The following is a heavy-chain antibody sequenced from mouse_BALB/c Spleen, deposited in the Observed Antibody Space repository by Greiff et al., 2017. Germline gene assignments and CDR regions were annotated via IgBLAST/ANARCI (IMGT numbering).Heavy chain of an antibody. CDR1: GYTFTSYY. J-gene: IGHJ4*01. D-gene: IGHD1-2*01. CDR2: INPSNGGT. CDR3: TREITTASGDY. Sequence: QVQLKESGAELVKPGASVKLSCKASGYTFTSYYMYWVKQRPGQGLEWIGEINPSNGGTNFNEKFKSKATLTVDKSSSTAYMQLSSLTSEDSAVYYCTREITTASGDYWGQGTSVTVSS. V-gene: IGHV1S81*02.